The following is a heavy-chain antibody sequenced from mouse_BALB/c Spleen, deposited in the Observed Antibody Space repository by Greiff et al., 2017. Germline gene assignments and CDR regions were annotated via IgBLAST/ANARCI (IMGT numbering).Heavy chain of an antibody. CDR3: ARVYYGYAIDY. CDR2: IWAGGST. CDR1: GFSLTSYG. D-gene: IGHD2-2*01. J-gene: IGHJ2*01. V-gene: IGHV2-9*02. Sequence: VQLVESGPGLVAPSQSLSITCTVSGFSLTSYGVHWVRQPPGKGLEWLGVIWAGGSTNYNSALMSRLSIIKDNSKSHVFLKMNSLQTDDTPMYYCARVYYGYAIDYWGKGTTLTVSS.